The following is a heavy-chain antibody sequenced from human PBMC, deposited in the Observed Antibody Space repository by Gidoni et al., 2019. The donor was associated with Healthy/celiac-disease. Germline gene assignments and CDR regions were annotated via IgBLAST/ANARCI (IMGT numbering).Heavy chain of an antibody. Sequence: QVQLQESGPGLLKPSQTLSLTCTVSGGSTSSGGYYWSWIRQHPGKGLEWIGYIYYSGSTYYNPSLKSRVTISVDTSKNQFSLKLSSVTAADTAVYYCARDSMDYGDSGRRYYFDYWGQGTLVTVSS. J-gene: IGHJ4*02. D-gene: IGHD4-17*01. CDR1: GGSTSSGGYY. V-gene: IGHV4-31*03. CDR3: ARDSMDYGDSGRRYYFDY. CDR2: IYYSGST.